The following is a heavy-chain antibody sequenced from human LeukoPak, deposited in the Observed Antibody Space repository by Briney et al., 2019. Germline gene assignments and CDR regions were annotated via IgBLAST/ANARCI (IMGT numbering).Heavy chain of an antibody. Sequence: GGSLRLSCAASGFTFSSYGTHWVRQAPGKGLEWVAVISYDGSNKYYADSVKGRFTISRDNSKNTLYLQMNSLRAEDTSVYYCAKGKMYAMGVIDYWGQGTLVTVSS. CDR2: ISYDGSNK. CDR3: AKGKMYAMGVIDY. CDR1: GFTFSSYG. V-gene: IGHV3-30*18. J-gene: IGHJ4*02. D-gene: IGHD2-8*01.